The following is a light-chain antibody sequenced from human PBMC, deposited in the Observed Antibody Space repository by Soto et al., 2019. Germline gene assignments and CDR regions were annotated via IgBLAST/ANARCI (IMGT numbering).Light chain of an antibody. CDR1: QSVSSNY. V-gene: IGKV3-20*01. Sequence: EIVLTQSPGTLALSPGERATLSCRASQSVSSNYLTWYQQKRGQAPRLLIHGASSRATGIPDRFSGSGSGTDFTLSISRLEPEDFAVYYCQQYGSSPFTFGPGTKVGIK. CDR2: GAS. J-gene: IGKJ3*01. CDR3: QQYGSSPFT.